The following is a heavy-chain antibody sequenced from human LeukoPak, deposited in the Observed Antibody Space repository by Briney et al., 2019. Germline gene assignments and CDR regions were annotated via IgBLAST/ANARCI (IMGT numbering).Heavy chain of an antibody. Sequence: ASVKVSCKASGYTFTGYYMHWVRQAPGQGLEWMGWFNPNSGGTNYAQKFQGRVTMTRDTSISTAYMELSRLRSDDTAVYYCATGRGYCSIPSCYASDFDYWGQGTLVTVSS. CDR3: ATGRGYCSIPSCYASDFDY. D-gene: IGHD2-2*01. CDR1: GYTFTGYY. J-gene: IGHJ4*02. V-gene: IGHV1-2*02. CDR2: FNPNSGGT.